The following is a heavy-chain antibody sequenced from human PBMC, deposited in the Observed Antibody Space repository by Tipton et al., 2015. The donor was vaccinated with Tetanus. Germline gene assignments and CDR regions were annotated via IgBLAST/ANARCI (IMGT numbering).Heavy chain of an antibody. D-gene: IGHD3-22*01. CDR1: GFTFRESA. Sequence: QLVQSGGGVVQPGTSLRLSCAASGFTFRESAMHWVRQAPGKGLEWVAFIWYDGSNKYYVDSVKGRFTVSRDNSKNTVSLQMNSLRVEDTAVYYCERDPPRSGYAFESWCHGALVTVSS. J-gene: IGHJ5*01. CDR2: IWYDGSNK. CDR3: ERDPPRSGYAFES. V-gene: IGHV3-33*01.